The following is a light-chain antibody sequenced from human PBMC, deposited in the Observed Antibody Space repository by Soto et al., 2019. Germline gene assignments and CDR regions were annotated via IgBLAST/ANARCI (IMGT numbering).Light chain of an antibody. Sequence: IVLTQSPGTLSLSPGERAALSCRASQSVSSSDLAWYQQKPGQAPRLLIYGASSRATGIPDRFSGSGSGTDFTLTISRLEPEDFAVYYCQQYGSSPQGLAFGGGTKVDIK. CDR1: QSVSSSD. V-gene: IGKV3-20*01. CDR2: GAS. J-gene: IGKJ4*01. CDR3: QQYGSSPQGLA.